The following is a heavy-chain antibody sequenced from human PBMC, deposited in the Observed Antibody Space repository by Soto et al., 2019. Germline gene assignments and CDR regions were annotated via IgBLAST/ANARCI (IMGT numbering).Heavy chain of an antibody. Sequence: ASVKVSCKASGGTFSSYAISWVRQAPGQGLEWMGGIIPIFGTANYAQKFQGRVTITADESTSTAYMELSSLRSEDTAVYYCARYRVGSSIGEGYFDYWGQGTLVTVSS. CDR1: GGTFSSYA. CDR3: ARYRVGSSIGEGYFDY. J-gene: IGHJ4*02. CDR2: IIPIFGTA. V-gene: IGHV1-69*13. D-gene: IGHD6-6*01.